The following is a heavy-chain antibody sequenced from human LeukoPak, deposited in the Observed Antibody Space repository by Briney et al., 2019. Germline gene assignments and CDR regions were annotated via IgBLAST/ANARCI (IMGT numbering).Heavy chain of an antibody. D-gene: IGHD3-16*01. V-gene: IGHV3-30*02. CDR1: GFTFSSYG. Sequence: GGSLRLSCAGSGFTFSSYGMHWVRQAPGKGLEWVAFIRYDGSNKYYADSVKGRFTIPRENSKNTLYLQMNSLRAEDTAVYYCASPMAYDYIPDYWGQGTLVTVSS. CDR3: ASPMAYDYIPDY. CDR2: IRYDGSNK. J-gene: IGHJ4*02.